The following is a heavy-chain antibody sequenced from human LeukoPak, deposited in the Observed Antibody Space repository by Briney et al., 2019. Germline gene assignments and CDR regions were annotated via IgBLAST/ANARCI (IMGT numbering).Heavy chain of an antibody. V-gene: IGHV3-23*01. CDR2: ICSNDNNT. CDR3: AKGTSSSCYSAPNY. CDR1: GFTFSNYW. Sequence: GGSLRLSCVASGFTFSNYWMHWVRQPPGKGLEWVSAICSNDNNTYYANSVKGRFTISRDNSKNTLSLQLNSLRAEDTAVYYCAKGTSSSCYSAPNYWGQGTLVTVSS. D-gene: IGHD2-15*01. J-gene: IGHJ4*02.